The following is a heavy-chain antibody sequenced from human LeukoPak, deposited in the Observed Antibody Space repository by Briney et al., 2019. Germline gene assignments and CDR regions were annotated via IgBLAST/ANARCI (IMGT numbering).Heavy chain of an antibody. V-gene: IGHV3-23*01. D-gene: IGHD4-17*01. CDR1: GFTFSSYA. J-gene: IGHJ4*02. CDR3: AKGRGVTVTTSFDY. Sequence: GRSLRLSCAASGFTFSSYAMSWVRQAPGEGLEWVSGISGSGDNTYHTDSVKGRFTISRDNSKNTLYLKMNSLRAEDTGVYYCAKGRGVTVTTSFDYWGQGTLVTVSS. CDR2: ISGSGDNT.